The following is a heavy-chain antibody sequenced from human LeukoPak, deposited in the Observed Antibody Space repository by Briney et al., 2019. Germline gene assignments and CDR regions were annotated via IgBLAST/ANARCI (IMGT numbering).Heavy chain of an antibody. CDR1: GFSLSTSGVG. CDR3: AHGEGGYCCDY. V-gene: IGHV2-5*02. J-gene: IGHJ4*02. D-gene: IGHD3-22*01. Sequence: SGPTLVKPTQTLTLTCTFSGFSLSTSGVGVGWIRQPPGKALKWLALIYWDDDKRYSPSLKSRLTITKDTSKNQVVLTMTNMDPVDTDTYYCAHGEGGYCCDYWGQGTLVTVSS. CDR2: IYWDDDK.